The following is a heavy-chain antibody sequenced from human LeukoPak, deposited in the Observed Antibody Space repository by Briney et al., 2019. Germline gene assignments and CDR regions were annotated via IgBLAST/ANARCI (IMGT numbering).Heavy chain of an antibody. Sequence: ASVKVSCKASGYTFTSYDINWVRQATGQGLEWMGWMNPNSGNTGYAQKFQGRVTMTRNTSISTAYMELSSLRSEDTAVYYRARGGTRYCSSTSCYGGSIWGQGTLVTVSS. V-gene: IGHV1-8*01. CDR2: MNPNSGNT. CDR3: ARGGTRYCSSTSCYGGSI. CDR1: GYTFTSYD. J-gene: IGHJ4*02. D-gene: IGHD2-2*01.